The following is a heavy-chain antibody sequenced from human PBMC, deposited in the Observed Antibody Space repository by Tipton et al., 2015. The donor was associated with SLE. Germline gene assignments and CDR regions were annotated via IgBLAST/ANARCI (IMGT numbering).Heavy chain of an antibody. Sequence: SGFTFSSYGMHWVRQAPGKGLEWVAVIWSDGTNKYYGDSVKGRFTISRDNAKNSLYLQMNSLRAEDTAVYYCARDRRGPNYYDSDGYYGDFWGQGILVTVSS. CDR1: GFTFSSYG. CDR2: IWSDGTNK. D-gene: IGHD3-22*01. V-gene: IGHV3-33*01. J-gene: IGHJ4*02. CDR3: ARDRRGPNYYDSDGYYGDF.